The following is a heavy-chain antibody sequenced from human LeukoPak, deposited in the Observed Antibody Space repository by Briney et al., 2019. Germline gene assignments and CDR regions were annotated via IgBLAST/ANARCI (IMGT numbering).Heavy chain of an antibody. J-gene: IGHJ5*02. CDR2: IYTSGST. D-gene: IGHD2-21*02. V-gene: IGHV4-4*07. Sequence: SETLSLTCTVSGGSISSYYWSWIRQPAGKGLEWIGRIYTSGSTNYNPSLKSRVTMSVDTSKNQFPLKLSSVTAADTAVYYCARDMTYCGGDCYWNWFDPWGQGTLVTVSS. CDR1: GGSISSYY. CDR3: ARDMTYCGGDCYWNWFDP.